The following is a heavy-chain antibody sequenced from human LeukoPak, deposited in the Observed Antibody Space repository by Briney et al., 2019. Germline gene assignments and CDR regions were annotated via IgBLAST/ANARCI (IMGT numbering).Heavy chain of an antibody. CDR1: GYTSTGYY. J-gene: IGHJ5*02. D-gene: IGHD3-10*01. CDR3: ARDPIGIRGVIPNWFDP. V-gene: IGHV1-2*02. CDR2: INPNSGGT. Sequence: ASVKVSFKASGYTSTGYYMQWVRQAPGQGLEWMGWINPNSGGTNYAQKFQGRVTMTRDTSISTAYMELSRLRSDDTAVYYCARDPIGIRGVIPNWFDPWGQGTQVIVSS.